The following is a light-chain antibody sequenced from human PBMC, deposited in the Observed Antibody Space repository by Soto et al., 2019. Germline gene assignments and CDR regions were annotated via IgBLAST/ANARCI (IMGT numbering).Light chain of an antibody. J-gene: IGKJ1*01. Sequence: IVMTQSPATLSVSPGERATLSCRASQSVSSDLAWYQQKPGQAPRLFIYGASTRATGIPARFSGSGSGTGFTLTISSLQSEDFALYYCQQYNQWPWTFGQGTKVEIK. CDR2: GAS. V-gene: IGKV3-15*01. CDR3: QQYNQWPWT. CDR1: QSVSSD.